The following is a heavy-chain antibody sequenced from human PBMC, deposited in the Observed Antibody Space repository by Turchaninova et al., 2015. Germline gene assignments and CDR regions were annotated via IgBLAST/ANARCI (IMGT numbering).Heavy chain of an antibody. CDR1: GFTFSTYS. D-gene: IGHD2-21*02. CDR2: ISSIISFI. V-gene: IGHV3-21*01. CDR3: ARSHGRVTLSYFDY. J-gene: IGHJ4*02. Sequence: EVQLVESGGGLVTPGWSLGRCCEAAGFTFSTYSMNWVRQAPGKGLEWVSSISSIISFIYYADSVKGRFTISRDNAQNSLYLQMNSLRAEDTAVYYCARSHGRVTLSYFDYWGQGTLVTVSS.